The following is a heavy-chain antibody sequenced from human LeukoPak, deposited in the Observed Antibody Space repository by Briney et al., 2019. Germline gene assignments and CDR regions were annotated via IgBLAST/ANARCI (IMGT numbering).Heavy chain of an antibody. Sequence: GGSLRLSCAASGITFSNAWMTWARQAPGKGLEWVGRIYRGANGETTDYGAPVKGRFTMSRDYSTNTLYLQMNSLKTEDTAVYYCTTYCSGSCPVWGQGTLVAVSS. V-gene: IGHV3-15*01. D-gene: IGHD6-19*01. CDR2: IYRGANGETT. J-gene: IGHJ4*02. CDR1: GITFSNAW. CDR3: TTYCSGSCPV.